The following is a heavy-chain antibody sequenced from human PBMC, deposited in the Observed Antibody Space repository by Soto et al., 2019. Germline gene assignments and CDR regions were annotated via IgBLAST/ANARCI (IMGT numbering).Heavy chain of an antibody. CDR2: IYPGDSDT. CDR3: ARHFPSRQLAPYFDY. D-gene: IGHD6-13*01. Sequence: PGESLKISCKGSGYSFTSYWIGWVRQMPGKGLEWMGIIYPGDSDTRYSPSFQGQVTISADKSISTAYLQWSSLKASDTAMYYCARHFPSRQLAPYFDYWGQGTLVTVSS. V-gene: IGHV5-51*01. CDR1: GYSFTSYW. J-gene: IGHJ4*02.